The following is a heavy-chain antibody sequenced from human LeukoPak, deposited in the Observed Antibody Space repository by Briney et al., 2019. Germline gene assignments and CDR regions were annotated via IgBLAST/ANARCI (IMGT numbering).Heavy chain of an antibody. J-gene: IGHJ4*02. CDR1: EITLSSYG. D-gene: IGHD2-21*02. CDR2: ISFSAGTT. Sequence: GGSLRLSCAASEITLSSYGVSWVRQAPGKGLEWLSAISFSAGTTYNADSVKGRFTISRDNSKNTLYLQLSSLRAEDTAVYYCAKISWDSGGDREKFWGQGTLVTVSS. V-gene: IGHV3-23*01. CDR3: AKISWDSGGDREKF.